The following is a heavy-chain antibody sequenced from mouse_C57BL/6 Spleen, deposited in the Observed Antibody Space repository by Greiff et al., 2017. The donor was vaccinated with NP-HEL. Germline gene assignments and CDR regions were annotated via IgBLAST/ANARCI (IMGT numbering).Heavy chain of an antibody. J-gene: IGHJ2*01. CDR1: GYAFSSYW. Sequence: VQVVESGAELVKPGASVKISCKASGYAFSSYWMNWVKQRPGKGLEWIGQIYPGDGDTNYNGKFKGKATLTADKSSSTAYMQLSSLTSEDSAVYFCARTKTTVVAKDYWGQGTTLTVSS. V-gene: IGHV1-80*01. CDR3: ARTKTTVVAKDY. D-gene: IGHD1-1*01. CDR2: IYPGDGDT.